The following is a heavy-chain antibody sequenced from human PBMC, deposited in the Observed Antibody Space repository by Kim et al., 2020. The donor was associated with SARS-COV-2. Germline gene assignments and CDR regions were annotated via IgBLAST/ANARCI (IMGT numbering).Heavy chain of an antibody. V-gene: IGHV3-7*01. D-gene: IGHD6-13*01. Sequence: SEKNYVASVKGRFTISRDNAKNSLYLQMNSLRAEDTAVYYCTRGRSTWYFWGQGTLVTVSS. CDR3: TRGRSTWYF. J-gene: IGHJ4*02. CDR2: SEK.